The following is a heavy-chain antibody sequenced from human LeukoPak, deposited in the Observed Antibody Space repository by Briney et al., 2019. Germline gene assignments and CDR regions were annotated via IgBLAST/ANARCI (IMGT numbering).Heavy chain of an antibody. CDR2: IYSGGST. CDR1: GFTVGSNY. V-gene: IGHV3-53*01. CDR3: ARGPETAMVPRY. D-gene: IGHD5-18*01. J-gene: IGHJ4*02. Sequence: GGSLRLSCAASGFTVGSNYMSWGRQAPGKGLEWVSVIYSGGSTYYADSVKGRFTISRDNSKNTLYLQMSSLRVEDTAVYYCARGPETAMVPRYWGQGTLVTVSS.